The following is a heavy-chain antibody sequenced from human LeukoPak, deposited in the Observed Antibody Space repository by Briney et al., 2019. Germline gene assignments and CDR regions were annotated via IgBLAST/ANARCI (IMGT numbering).Heavy chain of an antibody. Sequence: SETLSLTCTVSGGSISSSSYYWGWIRQPPGKGLEWIGSIYYTGSTYYNPSLKSRVTISVDTSKNQFSLKLSSVTAADTAVYYCARDSYYYDSSGYSTFDYWGQGTLVTVSS. CDR3: ARDSYYYDSSGYSTFDY. V-gene: IGHV4-39*07. CDR1: GGSISSSSYY. J-gene: IGHJ4*02. D-gene: IGHD3-22*01. CDR2: IYYTGST.